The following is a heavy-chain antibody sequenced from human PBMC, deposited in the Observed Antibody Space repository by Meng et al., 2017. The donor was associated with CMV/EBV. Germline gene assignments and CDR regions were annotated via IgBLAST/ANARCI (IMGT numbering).Heavy chain of an antibody. CDR1: GFTFSSYW. D-gene: IGHD3-3*01. CDR3: ARDGRDDFWSGVDV. J-gene: IGHJ6*02. CDR2: IKQDGSEK. V-gene: IGHV3-7*01. Sequence: GESLKISCAASGFTFSSYWMSWVRQAPGKGLEWVANIKQDGSEKYYVDSVKGRFTISRDNAKNSLYLQMNSLRDEDTAVYYCARDGRDDFWSGVDVWGQGTTVTVSS.